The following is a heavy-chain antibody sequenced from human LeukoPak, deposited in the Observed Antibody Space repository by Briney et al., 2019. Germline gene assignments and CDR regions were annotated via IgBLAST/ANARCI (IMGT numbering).Heavy chain of an antibody. CDR3: ARLPGYCSGGSCYFDY. CDR2: IYPGDSDT. D-gene: IGHD2-15*01. CDR1: GYIFTSYW. J-gene: IGHJ4*02. V-gene: IGHV5-51*01. Sequence: GASLQISCKGSGYIFTSYWIGWVRQLPGKGLEWMGIIYPGDSDTIYSPSFQGQVTISADKSISTAYLQCSSLKASDTAMYYCARLPGYCSGGSCYFDYWGQGTLVTVSS.